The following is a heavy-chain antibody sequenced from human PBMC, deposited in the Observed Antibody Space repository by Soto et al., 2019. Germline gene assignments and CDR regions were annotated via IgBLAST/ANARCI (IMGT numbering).Heavy chain of an antibody. V-gene: IGHV3-23*01. CDR3: AKDLSSGWTKNWFDP. J-gene: IGHJ5*02. D-gene: IGHD6-19*01. Sequence: EMQLLDSGGGLVQPGGSLRLSCAASGFTFSSYAMSWVRQAPGKGLVWVSAISASGVITDYADSVKGPFTISRDNSKNTLSLHMNCLRADDTALYSCAKDLSSGWTKNWFDPWGQGTLVTVSS. CDR2: ISASGVIT. CDR1: GFTFSSYA.